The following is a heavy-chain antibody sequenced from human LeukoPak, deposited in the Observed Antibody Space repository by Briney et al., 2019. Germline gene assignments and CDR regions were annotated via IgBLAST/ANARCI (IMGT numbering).Heavy chain of an antibody. CDR1: GFTFSTYW. V-gene: IGHV3-33*06. CDR3: AKDGAAEGNPLDY. J-gene: IGHJ4*01. Sequence: GGSLRLSCAASGFTFSTYWMTWLRQAPGKGLEWVAVIWLDGSNKYYAESVKGRFAISRDNSDSTLYLQMDSLTAEDTGVYYCAKDGAAEGNPLDYWGRGTLVTVSS. D-gene: IGHD6-13*01. CDR2: IWLDGSNK.